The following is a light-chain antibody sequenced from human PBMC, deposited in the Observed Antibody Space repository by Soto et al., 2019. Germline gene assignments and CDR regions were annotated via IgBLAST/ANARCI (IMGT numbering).Light chain of an antibody. CDR1: QSISSW. Sequence: DIQRTQSPSTLSASVGDRVTITCRASQSISSWLAWYQQKPGKAPKLLIYKASSLEGGVPSRFSGSGSGTEFTLTISSLQPDDFATYYCQQYKGFTWTFGQGTKVEIK. CDR2: KAS. J-gene: IGKJ1*01. V-gene: IGKV1-5*03. CDR3: QQYKGFTWT.